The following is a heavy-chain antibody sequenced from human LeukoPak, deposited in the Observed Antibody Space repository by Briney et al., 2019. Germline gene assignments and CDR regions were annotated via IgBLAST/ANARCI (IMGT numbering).Heavy chain of an antibody. CDR2: ISSSSSII. CDR1: GFTFSGYS. CDR3: ARDDVVHPDYMDV. V-gene: IGHV3-48*01. D-gene: IGHD2-15*01. Sequence: PGGSLRLSCTASGFTFSGYSMNWVRQAPGKGLEWVSYISSSSSIIYYADSVKGRFTISRDNAKNSLYLQVNSLRAEDTAVYYCARDDVVHPDYMDVWGKGTTVTVSS. J-gene: IGHJ6*03.